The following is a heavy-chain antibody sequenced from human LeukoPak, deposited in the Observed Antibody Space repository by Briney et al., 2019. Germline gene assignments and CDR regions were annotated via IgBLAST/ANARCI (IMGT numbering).Heavy chain of an antibody. CDR2: IYYSGST. V-gene: IGHV4-59*01. D-gene: IGHD6-13*01. CDR3: ARARIAAAGPRWFDP. Sequence: SETLSLTCTVSGGSISGYYWSWIRQPPGKGLEWIGYIYYSGSTNYNPSLKSRVTISVDTSKNLFSLKLSSVTAADTAVYYCARARIAAAGPRWFDPWGQGTLVTVSS. J-gene: IGHJ5*02. CDR1: GGSISGYY.